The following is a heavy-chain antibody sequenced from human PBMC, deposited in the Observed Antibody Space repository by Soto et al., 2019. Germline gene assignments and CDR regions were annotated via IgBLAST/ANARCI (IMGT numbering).Heavy chain of an antibody. CDR3: ARESGIAAAGPK. V-gene: IGHV4-38-2*01. Sequence: PSETLSLTCAVSGYSISSGYYWGWIRQPPGKRLEWIGSIYHSGSTYYNPSLKSRVTISVDTSKNQFSLKLSSVTAADTAVYYCARESGIAAAGPKWGQGTLVTVSS. D-gene: IGHD6-13*01. CDR2: IYHSGST. J-gene: IGHJ4*02. CDR1: GYSISSGYY.